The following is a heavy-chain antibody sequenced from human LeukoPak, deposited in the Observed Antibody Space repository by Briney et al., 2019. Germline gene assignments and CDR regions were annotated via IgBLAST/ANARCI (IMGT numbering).Heavy chain of an antibody. V-gene: IGHV3-9*01. CDR1: GFTFDDYA. D-gene: IGHD6-13*01. CDR3: AKAEGEQQLPDY. Sequence: GGSLRLSCAASGFTFDDYAMHWVRQAPGKGLEWVSGISWNSGSIGYADSAKGRFTISRDNAKNSLYLQMNSLRAEDTALYYCAKAEGEQQLPDYWGQGTLVTVSS. J-gene: IGHJ4*02. CDR2: ISWNSGSI.